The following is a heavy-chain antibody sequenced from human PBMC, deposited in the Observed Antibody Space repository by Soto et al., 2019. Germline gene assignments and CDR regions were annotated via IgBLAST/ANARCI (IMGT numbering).Heavy chain of an antibody. CDR3: AVSGGIESGFDWYYYGMDV. V-gene: IGHV1-8*01. J-gene: IGHJ6*02. D-gene: IGHD3-9*01. CDR1: GYTFTSYD. CDR2: MNPNSGNT. Sequence: QVQLVQSGAEVKKPGASVKVSCKASGYTFTSYDINWVRQATGQGLEWMGWMNPNSGNTGYAQKFQGRVTMTRNTSISTAYMELSRLRSEDTAVYYCAVSGGIESGFDWYYYGMDVWGQGTTVTVSS.